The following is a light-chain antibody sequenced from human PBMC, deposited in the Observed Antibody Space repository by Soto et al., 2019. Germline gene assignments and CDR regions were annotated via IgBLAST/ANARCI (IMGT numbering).Light chain of an antibody. CDR3: QQLNSYPLT. CDR1: QGLNHY. J-gene: IGKJ4*01. Sequence: DIQLTQSPSFLSASVGDRVTITCRASQGLNHYFALYQQKPGKAPKLLIYATSTLQSGVPSRFSGSGSGTEFTLTISSLQPEDFATYYCQQLNSYPLTFGGGTKVDIK. CDR2: ATS. V-gene: IGKV1-9*01.